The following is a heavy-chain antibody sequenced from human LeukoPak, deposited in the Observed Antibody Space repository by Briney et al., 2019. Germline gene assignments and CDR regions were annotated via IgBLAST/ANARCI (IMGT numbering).Heavy chain of an antibody. Sequence: GGSLRLSCAASGFTFSSYWMHWVRQAPGKGLMWVSRIKSDGSETSYADSVKGRFTISRDNAKNTLYLQMNSLRAEDTAVYYCARRDSIAVAGVFDYWGQGTLVTVSS. J-gene: IGHJ4*02. CDR3: ARRDSIAVAGVFDY. CDR1: GFTFSSYW. CDR2: IKSDGSET. D-gene: IGHD6-19*01. V-gene: IGHV3-74*01.